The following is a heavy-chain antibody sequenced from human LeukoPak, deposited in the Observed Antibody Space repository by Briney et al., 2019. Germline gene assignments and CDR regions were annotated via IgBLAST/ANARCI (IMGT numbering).Heavy chain of an antibody. CDR3: ARDRGLMGLRYFDL. CDR2: IYYSGST. Sequence: TLSLTCTVPGGSISSGGYYWSWIRQHPGKGLEWIGYIYYSGSTYYNPSLKSRVTISVDTSKNQFSLKLSSVTAADTAVYYCARDRGLMGLRYFDLWGRGTLVTVSS. CDR1: GGSISSGGYY. V-gene: IGHV4-31*03. J-gene: IGHJ2*01. D-gene: IGHD2-8*01.